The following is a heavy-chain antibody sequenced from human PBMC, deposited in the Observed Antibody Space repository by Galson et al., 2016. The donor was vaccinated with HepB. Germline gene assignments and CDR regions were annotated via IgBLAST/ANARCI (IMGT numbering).Heavy chain of an antibody. Sequence: SVKVSCKVSGYSLNELSMHWVRQAPGKGLEWMGRFDPGDGVTVYAQKFQGRVTMTADTSTDTAYMELSSLRSEDTAIYYFATIMGGTGGGLDSWGQGALVTVSS. J-gene: IGHJ4*02. CDR2: FDPGDGVT. CDR1: GYSLNELS. CDR3: ATIMGGTGGGLDS. V-gene: IGHV1-24*01. D-gene: IGHD7-27*01.